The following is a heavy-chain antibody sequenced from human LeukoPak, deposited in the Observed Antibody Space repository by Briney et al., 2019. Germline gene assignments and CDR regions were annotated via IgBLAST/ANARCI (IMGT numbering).Heavy chain of an antibody. CDR3: ARISGVNCSSTSCAPGNGMDV. CDR1: GGSISSYY. D-gene: IGHD2-2*01. J-gene: IGHJ6*04. V-gene: IGHV4-59*12. Sequence: PSETLSLTCTVSGGSISSYYWSWIRQPPGKGLEWIGYIYYSGSTNYNPSLKSRVTISVDTSKNQFSLKLSSVTAADTAVYYCARISGVNCSSTSCAPGNGMDVWGKGTTVTVSS. CDR2: IYYSGST.